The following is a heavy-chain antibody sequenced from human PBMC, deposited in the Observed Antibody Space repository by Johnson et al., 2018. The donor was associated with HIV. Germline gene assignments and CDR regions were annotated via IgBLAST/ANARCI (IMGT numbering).Heavy chain of an antibody. CDR1: GFTFSSYA. CDR3: ACGAAGAPDAFDI. V-gene: IGHV3-30-3*01. D-gene: IGHD6-13*01. J-gene: IGHJ3*02. Sequence: QMQLVESGGGVVQPGRSLRLSCAASGFTFSSYAMHWVRQAPGKGLEWVAVISYDGSNKYYADSVKGRFTISRDNSKNTLYLQMNGLRAEDTAVYYCACGAAGAPDAFDIWGQGTMVTVSS. CDR2: ISYDGSNK.